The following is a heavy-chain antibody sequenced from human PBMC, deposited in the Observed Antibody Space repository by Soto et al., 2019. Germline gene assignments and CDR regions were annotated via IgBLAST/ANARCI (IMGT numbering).Heavy chain of an antibody. Sequence: GGSLRLSCAASGFTSSNYAMSWVRQAPGKGLEWVSGISNSGGSTYYADSVKDRFTTSRDNSKNTVFLQMNSLRAEDTAVYYCAKGSNGFYYYYPMDVWGQGTTVTVSS. CDR1: GFTSSNYA. D-gene: IGHD3-22*01. V-gene: IGHV3-23*01. CDR3: AKGSNGFYYYYPMDV. J-gene: IGHJ6*02. CDR2: ISNSGGST.